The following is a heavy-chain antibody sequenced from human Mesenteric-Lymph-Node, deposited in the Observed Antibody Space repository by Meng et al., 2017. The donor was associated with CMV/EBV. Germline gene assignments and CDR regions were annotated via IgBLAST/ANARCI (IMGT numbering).Heavy chain of an antibody. CDR3: ARDIPLYSSSWYGADY. V-gene: IGHV3-48*03. Sequence: GGSLRLSCVASGFIFSSYEMSWVRQAPGKGLEWVAYISSSDGRTINYADSVKGRFTISRDNAKDSLYLQMNSLRAEDTAVYYCARDIPLYSSSWYGADYWGQGTLVTVSS. CDR1: GFIFSSYE. D-gene: IGHD6-13*01. J-gene: IGHJ4*02. CDR2: ISSSDGRTI.